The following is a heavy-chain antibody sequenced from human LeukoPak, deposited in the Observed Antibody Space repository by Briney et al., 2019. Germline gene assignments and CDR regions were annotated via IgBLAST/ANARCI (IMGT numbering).Heavy chain of an antibody. CDR3: ARARRWLSPMDFDY. V-gene: IGHV1-18*01. J-gene: IGHJ4*02. D-gene: IGHD3-22*01. Sequence: GASVTVSCTASGYTFTIYGISWVRQAPGQGLEWMGWISAYNGNTNYAQKLQGRVTMTTDTSTSTAYMELRSLRSDDTAVYYCARARRWLSPMDFDYWGQGTLVTVSS. CDR2: ISAYNGNT. CDR1: GYTFTIYG.